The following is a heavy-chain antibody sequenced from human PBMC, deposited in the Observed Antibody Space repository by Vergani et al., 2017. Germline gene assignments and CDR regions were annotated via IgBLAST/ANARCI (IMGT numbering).Heavy chain of an antibody. CDR1: GFTFSSYG. CDR2: IRYDGSNK. Sequence: QVQLVESGGGVVQPGGSLRLSCAASGFTFSSYGMHWVRQAPGKGLEWVAFIRYDGSNKYYADSVKGRFTISRDNSKNTLYLQMNSLRAEDTAVYYCAGECSSTSCYVEDAFDIWGQGTMVTVSS. V-gene: IGHV3-30*02. D-gene: IGHD2-2*01. CDR3: AGECSSTSCYVEDAFDI. J-gene: IGHJ3*02.